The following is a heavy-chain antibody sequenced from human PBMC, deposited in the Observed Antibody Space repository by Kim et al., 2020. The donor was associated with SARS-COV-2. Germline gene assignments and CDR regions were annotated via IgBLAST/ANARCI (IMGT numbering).Heavy chain of an antibody. CDR2: IKSKTDGGTT. V-gene: IGHV3-15*01. CDR1: FFTFSNAW. CDR3: TTEPYATRAYYYDSSGPPQY. Sequence: SLLLSFSSSFFTFSNAWMSWVRQAPGKGLEWVGRIKSKTDGGTTDYAAPVKGRFTISRDDSKNTLYLQMNSLKTEDTAVYYCTTEPYATRAYYYDSSGPPQYWGQGTLVTVSS. J-gene: IGHJ4*02. D-gene: IGHD3-22*01.